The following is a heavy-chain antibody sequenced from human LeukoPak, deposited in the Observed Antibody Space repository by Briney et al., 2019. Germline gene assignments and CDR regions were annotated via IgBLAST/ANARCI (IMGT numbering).Heavy chain of an antibody. Sequence: GGSLRLSCAASGFTFSSYGMRWVRQAPGKGLEWVAVIWYDGSNKYYADSVKGRFTISRDNSKNTLYLQMNSLRAEDTAVYYCAKDTSATTNYYYYGMDVWGQGTTVTVSS. V-gene: IGHV3-33*06. CDR3: AKDTSATTNYYYYGMDV. D-gene: IGHD5-12*01. CDR1: GFTFSSYG. J-gene: IGHJ6*02. CDR2: IWYDGSNK.